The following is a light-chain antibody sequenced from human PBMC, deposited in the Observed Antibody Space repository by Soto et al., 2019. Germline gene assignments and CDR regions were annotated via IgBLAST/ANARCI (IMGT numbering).Light chain of an antibody. CDR1: QDINKF. CDR2: HAS. Sequence: DIQMTQSPSSLSASVGDRVTVTCQASQDINKFLAWYQQKPGKAPNLLIYHASSLITGVPSRFSGSGSGTEFTLTISSLQPDDFATYYCQQYNSYSGAFGQGTKVDIK. V-gene: IGKV1-5*01. CDR3: QQYNSYSGA. J-gene: IGKJ1*01.